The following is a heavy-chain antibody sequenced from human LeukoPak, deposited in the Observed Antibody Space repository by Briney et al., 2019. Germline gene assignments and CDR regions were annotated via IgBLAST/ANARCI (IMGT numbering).Heavy chain of an antibody. Sequence: GASVKVSCKASGYTFTGYYMHWVRQAPGQGLEWMGWINPNSGGTNYAQKFQGRVTMTRDTSISTAYMELSRLRSDDTAVYYCARAPLSTVTIFDYWGQGTLVTVS. J-gene: IGHJ4*02. D-gene: IGHD4-11*01. CDR2: INPNSGGT. CDR1: GYTFTGYY. V-gene: IGHV1-2*02. CDR3: ARAPLSTVTIFDY.